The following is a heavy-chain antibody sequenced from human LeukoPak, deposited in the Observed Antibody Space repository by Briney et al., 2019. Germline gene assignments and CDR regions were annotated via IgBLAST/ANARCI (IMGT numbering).Heavy chain of an antibody. CDR2: IKQDGSEK. Sequence: GGSLRLSCAVSGFTFSSYAMSWVRQAPGKGLEWVANIKQDGSEKYYVDSVKGRFTISRDNAKNSLYLQMNSLRAEDTAVYYCALSTYYWGQGTLVTVSS. D-gene: IGHD3-16*01. V-gene: IGHV3-7*02. J-gene: IGHJ4*02. CDR1: GFTFSSYA. CDR3: ALSTYY.